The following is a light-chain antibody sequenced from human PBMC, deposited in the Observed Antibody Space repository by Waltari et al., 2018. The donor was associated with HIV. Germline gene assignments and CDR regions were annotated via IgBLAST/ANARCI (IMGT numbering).Light chain of an antibody. J-gene: IGKJ1*01. Sequence: IVLSQSPGTLSLSPGERATLYCRASQSISANYLAWYQHKPGQAPRLLIYGVSSRASGIPDRFSGSGSGTDFTLTISRLEPEDFALYYCQQYSSSPRTFGQGTKVEVK. CDR1: QSISANY. CDR2: GVS. V-gene: IGKV3-20*01. CDR3: QQYSSSPRT.